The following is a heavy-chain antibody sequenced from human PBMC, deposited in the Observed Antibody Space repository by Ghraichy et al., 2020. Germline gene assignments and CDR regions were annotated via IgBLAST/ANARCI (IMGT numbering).Heavy chain of an antibody. CDR2: ISYDGSNK. Sequence: GGSLRLSCAASGFTVSSYAMHWVRQAPGKGLEWVAVISYDGSNKYYADSVKGRFTISRDNSKNTLYLQMNSLRAEDTAVYYCARDIKSSSWSYYYYAMDVWGQGTTVTVSS. V-gene: IGHV3-30-3*01. CDR1: GFTVSSYA. CDR3: ARDIKSSSWSYYYYAMDV. D-gene: IGHD6-13*01. J-gene: IGHJ6*02.